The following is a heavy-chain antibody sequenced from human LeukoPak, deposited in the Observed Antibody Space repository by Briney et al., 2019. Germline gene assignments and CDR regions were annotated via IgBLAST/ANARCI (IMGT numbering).Heavy chain of an antibody. D-gene: IGHD5-24*01. Sequence: GRSLRLSCAASGFTFRNYGMNWVRQAPGKGLEWVTIIWYDGSNKYYADSVKGRFIISRDNSKNTLYLQMNSLRAEDTAVYYCAKSPSNGYNFYDYWGQGTLVTVSS. J-gene: IGHJ4*02. CDR2: IWYDGSNK. CDR3: AKSPSNGYNFYDY. V-gene: IGHV3-33*06. CDR1: GFTFRNYG.